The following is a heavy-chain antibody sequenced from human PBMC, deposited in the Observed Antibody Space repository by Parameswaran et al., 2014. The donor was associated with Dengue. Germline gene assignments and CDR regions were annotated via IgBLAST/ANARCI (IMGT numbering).Heavy chain of an antibody. CDR2: IRYDGSNK. D-gene: IGHD2-15*01. Sequence: MPGVRQAPGKGLEWVAFIRYDGSNKYYADSVKGRFTISRDNSKNTLYLQMNSLRAEDTAVYYCANVYCSGGSCYPTLHYYYYYMDVWGKGTTVTVSS. J-gene: IGHJ6*03. V-gene: IGHV3-30*02. CDR3: ANVYCSGGSCYPTLHYYYYYMDV.